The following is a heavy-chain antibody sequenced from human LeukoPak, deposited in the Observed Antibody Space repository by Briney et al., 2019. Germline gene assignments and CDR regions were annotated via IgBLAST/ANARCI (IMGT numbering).Heavy chain of an antibody. CDR3: TRQLGYCSAGTCYFDS. CDR2: FATGRSP. D-gene: IGHD2-15*01. Sequence: GSLRLSCAASGFTFDSYALAWVRQAPGKGLEWVSSFATGRSPSYADSVKGRLTMSRDNARSTVYLQMGNLRAEDTAIYYCTRQLGYCSAGTCYFDSWGQGTLVAVPS. J-gene: IGHJ4*02. CDR1: GFTFDSYA. V-gene: IGHV3-23*05.